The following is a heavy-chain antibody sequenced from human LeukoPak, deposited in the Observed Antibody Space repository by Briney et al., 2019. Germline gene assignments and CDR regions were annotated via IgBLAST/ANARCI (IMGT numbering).Heavy chain of an antibody. CDR3: ARDRHGYDSSGSYLDY. V-gene: IGHV4-31*03. J-gene: IGHJ4*02. CDR2: IYYSGST. CDR1: GGSISSGGYY. D-gene: IGHD3-22*01. Sequence: SETLSLTCTVSGGSISSGGYYWSWIRQHPGKGLEWIGYIYYSGSTYYNPSLRSRVTISVDTSKNQFSLKLSSVTAADTAVYYCARDRHGYDSSGSYLDYWGQGTLVTVSS.